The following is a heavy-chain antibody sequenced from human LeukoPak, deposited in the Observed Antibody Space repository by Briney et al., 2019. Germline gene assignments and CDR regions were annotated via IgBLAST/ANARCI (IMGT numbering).Heavy chain of an antibody. CDR2: ISGDGVKT. V-gene: IGHV3-23*01. D-gene: IGHD5-18*01. CDR3: VKEGEGYSYNPKTGPPS. Sequence: GGSLRLSCAASGFIVSAYAMSWVRQAPGKGPEWVSAISGDGVKTFYADYVKGRGTISRDNSKETVYLQLNSLRDGDTAVYYCVKEGEGYSYNPKTGPPSWGQGTLVTVSS. J-gene: IGHJ4*02. CDR1: GFIVSAYA.